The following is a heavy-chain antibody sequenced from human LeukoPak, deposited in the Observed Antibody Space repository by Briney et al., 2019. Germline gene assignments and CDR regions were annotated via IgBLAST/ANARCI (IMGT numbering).Heavy chain of an antibody. V-gene: IGHV4-34*01. CDR3: ARGLGYGSGSYYNGPRFDP. J-gene: IGHJ5*02. CDR1: GGSISNYY. D-gene: IGHD3-10*01. Sequence: SETLSLTCTVSGGSISNYYWRWIRQPPGKGLEWIGEINHSGSTNYNPSLKSRVTISVDTSKNQFSLKLSSVTAADTAVYYCARGLGYGSGSYYNGPRFDPWGQGTLVTVSS. CDR2: INHSGST.